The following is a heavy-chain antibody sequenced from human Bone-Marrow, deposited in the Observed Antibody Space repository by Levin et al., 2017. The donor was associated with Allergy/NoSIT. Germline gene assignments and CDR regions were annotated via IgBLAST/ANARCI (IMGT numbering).Heavy chain of an antibody. D-gene: IGHD2-8*01. CDR2: INRDGGDG. V-gene: IGHV3-7*02. Sequence: GESLKISCASSGFTFSGYWMAWVRQAPGKGLEWVANINRDGGDGYYVDSVMGRFTISRDNARNSLDLQMNSLRVEDTAVYYCARNGAWSFEFWGQGTLVTVSS. CDR1: GFTFSGYW. J-gene: IGHJ4*02. CDR3: ARNGAWSFEF.